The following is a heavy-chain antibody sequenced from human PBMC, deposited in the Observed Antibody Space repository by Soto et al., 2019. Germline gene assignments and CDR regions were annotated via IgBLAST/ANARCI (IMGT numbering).Heavy chain of an antibody. D-gene: IGHD1-26*01. CDR3: VRYLSWNAERDGATLNRGPLDH. CDR1: GYSFINSG. V-gene: IGHV1-18*01. Sequence: APVKVSSKASGYSFINSGISWVRQAPGQGLEWMGWISGYDGKTNYPQKFQGRVTMTTDTSTTTVYMELRSLRSDDTAVYYCVRYLSWNAERDGATLNRGPLDHWGQGTLVTVS. J-gene: IGHJ4*02. CDR2: ISGYDGKT.